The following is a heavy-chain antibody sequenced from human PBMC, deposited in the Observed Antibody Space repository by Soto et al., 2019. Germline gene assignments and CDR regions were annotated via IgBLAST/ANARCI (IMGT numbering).Heavy chain of an antibody. V-gene: IGHV3-48*02. Sequence: GGSLRLSCAAPWFTFRSYSMNWVRQAPGKGLEWVSYISSSSYTIYYADSVKGRFTISRDNAKNSLYLQMNSLRDEDTAVYYCASHFDYWGQGTLVTVSS. CDR3: ASHFDY. J-gene: IGHJ4*02. CDR1: WFTFRSYS. CDR2: ISSSSYTI.